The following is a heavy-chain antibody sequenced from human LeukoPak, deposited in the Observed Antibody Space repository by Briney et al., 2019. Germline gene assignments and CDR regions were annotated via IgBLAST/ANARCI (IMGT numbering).Heavy chain of an antibody. CDR3: ARSPPGSTVTPGNY. V-gene: IGHV3-48*01. CDR1: GFTFSNYN. D-gene: IGHD5/OR15-5a*01. Sequence: PGGSLRLSCAASGFTFSNYNMNWVRQAPGKGLEWVSYISDRSTTIYYADSVKGRFTISRDNAKNSLNLQMNSLRPEDTAIYYCARSPPGSTVTPGNYWGQGTLVTVSS. CDR2: ISDRSTTI. J-gene: IGHJ4*02.